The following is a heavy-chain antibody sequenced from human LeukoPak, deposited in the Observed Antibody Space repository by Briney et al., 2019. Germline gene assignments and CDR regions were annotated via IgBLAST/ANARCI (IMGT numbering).Heavy chain of an antibody. J-gene: IGHJ4*02. V-gene: IGHV1-18*01. CDR3: ARSPRFYDSSGYYLLY. Sequence: ASVKVSCKASGYTFTSYGISWVRQAPGQGLEWMGWISAYNGNTSYAQKLQGRVTMTTDTSTSTAYMELRSLRSDDTAVYYCARSPRFYDSSGYYLLYWGQGTLVAVSS. CDR2: ISAYNGNT. CDR1: GYTFTSYG. D-gene: IGHD3-22*01.